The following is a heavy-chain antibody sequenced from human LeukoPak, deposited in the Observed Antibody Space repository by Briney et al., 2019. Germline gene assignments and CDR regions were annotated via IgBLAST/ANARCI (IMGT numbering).Heavy chain of an antibody. CDR3: AKVGIYYYYYGMDV. Sequence: GGSLRLSCAASGXTFDDYAMHWVRQAPGKGLEWVSLISGDGGSTYYADSVKGRFTISRDNSKNSLYLQMNSLRTEDTALYYCAKVGIYYYYYGMDVWGQGTTVTVSS. CDR1: GXTFDDYA. J-gene: IGHJ6*02. CDR2: ISGDGGST. D-gene: IGHD1-14*01. V-gene: IGHV3-43*02.